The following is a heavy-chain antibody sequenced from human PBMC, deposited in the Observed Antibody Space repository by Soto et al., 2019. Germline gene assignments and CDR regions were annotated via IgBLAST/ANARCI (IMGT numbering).Heavy chain of an antibody. V-gene: IGHV4-59*01. CDR1: GGSISSYF. D-gene: IGHD3-9*01. J-gene: IGHJ6*02. CDR2: IYYTGST. CDR3: ARVGYDILTGYQGGMDV. Sequence: SETLSLTCTVSGGSISSYFWSWIRQQPGKGLEWIGYIYYTGSTNYNPSLKSRVTISVDTSKNQFSLQLSSVTAADTAVYYCARVGYDILTGYQGGMDVWGQGTTVTVPS.